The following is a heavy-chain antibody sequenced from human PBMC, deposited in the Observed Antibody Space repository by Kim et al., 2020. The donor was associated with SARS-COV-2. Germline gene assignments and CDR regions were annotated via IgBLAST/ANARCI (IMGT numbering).Heavy chain of an antibody. CDR1: GFTFSSYE. V-gene: IGHV3-48*03. J-gene: IGHJ4*02. CDR3: TSAREGVSGWLPVY. D-gene: IGHD3-10*01. CDR2: ISSSGTTV. Sequence: GGSLRLSCAASGFTFSSYEMNWVRQAPGKGLEWVSYISSSGTTVYYAGSVRGRFSISRDNAKNSLYLQMNYLRVEDTATYYCTSAREGVSGWLPVYRGQGALVTVSS.